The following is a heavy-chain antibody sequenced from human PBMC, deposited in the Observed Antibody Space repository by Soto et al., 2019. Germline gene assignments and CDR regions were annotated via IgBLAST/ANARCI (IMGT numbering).Heavy chain of an antibody. CDR3: AREIPGSRDPEYSRSNWFDP. V-gene: IGHV4-39*07. CDR1: GGSISSSSYY. J-gene: IGHJ5*02. Sequence: SETLSLTCTVSGGSISSSSYYWGWIRQPPGKGLEWIGSIYYSGSTYYNPSLKSRVTISVDTSKNQFSLKLISVTAADTAVYYGAREIPGSRDPEYSRSNWFDPRGQGTLVTVSS. D-gene: IGHD6-13*01. CDR2: IYYSGST.